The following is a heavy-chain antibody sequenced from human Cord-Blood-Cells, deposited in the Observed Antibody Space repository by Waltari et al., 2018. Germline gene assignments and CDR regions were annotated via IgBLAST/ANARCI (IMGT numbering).Heavy chain of an antibody. J-gene: IGHJ4*02. CDR2: FDPEDGET. V-gene: IGHV1-24*01. CDR1: GYTLTELS. D-gene: IGHD3-16*02. Sequence: QVQQVQSEAEVKKPGASVKVSCKVCGYTLTELSMHWVRHAPGKGLEWMGGFDPEDGETIYAQKFQGRVTMTEDTSTDTAYMELSSLRSEDTAVYYCATDLGWGELSRFDYWGQGTLVTVSS. CDR3: ATDLGWGELSRFDY.